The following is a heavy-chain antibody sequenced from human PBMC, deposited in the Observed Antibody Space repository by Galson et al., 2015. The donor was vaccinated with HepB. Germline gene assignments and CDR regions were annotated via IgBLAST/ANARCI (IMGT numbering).Heavy chain of an antibody. V-gene: IGHV3-33*01. J-gene: IGHJ4*02. Sequence: SLRLSCAASGFTFSSYGMHWVRQAPGKGLEWVAVIWYDGSNKYYADSVKGRFTISIDNSKNTLYLQMNSLRAEDTAVYYCAREPDDYGYDYWGQGTLVTVSS. CDR3: AREPDDYGYDY. CDR1: GFTFSSYG. CDR2: IWYDGSNK. D-gene: IGHD5-18*01.